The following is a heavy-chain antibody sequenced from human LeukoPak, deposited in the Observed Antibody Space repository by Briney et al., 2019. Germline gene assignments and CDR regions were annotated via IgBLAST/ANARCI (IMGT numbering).Heavy chain of an antibody. V-gene: IGHV6-1*01. CDR2: TYYRSKWYN. Sequence: PSQTLSLTCAISGDSVSSNSAAWNWIRQSPSRGLEWLGRTYYRSKWYNDYAVSVKSRITINPDTSKNQFSLQLNSVTPEDTAVYYCARELLGSGWYSYYYYYMDVWGKGTTVTVSS. CDR3: ARELLGSGWYSYYYYYMDV. D-gene: IGHD6-19*01. J-gene: IGHJ6*03. CDR1: GDSVSSNSAA.